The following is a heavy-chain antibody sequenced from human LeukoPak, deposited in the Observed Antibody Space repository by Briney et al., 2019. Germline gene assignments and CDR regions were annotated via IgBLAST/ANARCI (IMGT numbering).Heavy chain of an antibody. Sequence: ASVKVSCKASGYTFTSYDINWVRQATGQGLEWMGWMNPNSGNTGYAQKFQGRVTMTRNTSISTACMELSSLRSEDTAVYYCVRGKKLWFGELRHDYWGQRTLVTVSS. CDR3: VRGKKLWFGELRHDY. J-gene: IGHJ4*02. CDR1: GYTFTSYD. D-gene: IGHD3-10*01. V-gene: IGHV1-8*01. CDR2: MNPNSGNT.